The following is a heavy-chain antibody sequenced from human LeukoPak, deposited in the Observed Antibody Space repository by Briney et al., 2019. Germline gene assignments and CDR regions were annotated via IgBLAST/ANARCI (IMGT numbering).Heavy chain of an antibody. V-gene: IGHV3-7*01. J-gene: IGHJ4*02. CDR1: GFIFSNYW. CDR3: ARGGVRRGYYDY. D-gene: IGHD1-14*01. CDR2: IRQDGNEK. Sequence: SGGSLRLSCTASGFIFSNYWMSWVRQAPGKGLEWVANIRQDGNEKKYVDSVKGRFTISRDNAENTLYLQMNNLRAEDTAVYYCARGGVRRGYYDYWGQGTLVTVSS.